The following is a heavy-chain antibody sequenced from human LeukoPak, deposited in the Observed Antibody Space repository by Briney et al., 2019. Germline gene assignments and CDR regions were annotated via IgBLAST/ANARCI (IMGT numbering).Heavy chain of an antibody. V-gene: IGHV4-34*01. CDR1: GGSFSGYS. CDR2: IYHNGGT. Sequence: SETLSLTCAVYGGSFSGYSWTWLRQPPGRGLEWIGEIYHNGGTNYSPSFKSRVIMSVDTSKTQFSLRLSSVTATDTVVYYCARGLGRGYSYGTFDCWGQGTLVTVSS. J-gene: IGHJ4*02. D-gene: IGHD5-18*01. CDR3: ARGLGRGYSYGTFDC.